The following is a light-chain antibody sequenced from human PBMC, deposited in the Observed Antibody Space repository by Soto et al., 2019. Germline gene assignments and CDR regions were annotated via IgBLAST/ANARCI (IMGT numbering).Light chain of an antibody. V-gene: IGLV2-14*01. CDR1: SGDIGSYNR. CDR3: SSYTNINTRACV. CDR2: EVT. J-gene: IGLJ1*01. Sequence: SVGTQPASVSGSPGQAITISCTGTSGDIGSYNRVSWYQQHPGKAPKLIIYEVTDRPSGVSNRFSGSKSGNTASLTISGLQAEDEAEYYCSSYTNINTRACVFGTGTKLTVL.